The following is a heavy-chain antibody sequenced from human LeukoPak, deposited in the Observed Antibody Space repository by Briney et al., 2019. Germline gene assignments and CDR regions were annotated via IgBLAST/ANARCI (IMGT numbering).Heavy chain of an antibody. CDR3: ARDLPGYYGSGSYYYYDY. Sequence: GGSLRLSCAASGFTFSSYSMHWVRQAPGKGLEWVSSISSSRSYIYYADSVKGRFTISRDNAKNSLYLQMNSLRAEDTAVYYCARDLPGYYGSGSYYYYDYWGQGTLVTVSS. J-gene: IGHJ4*02. V-gene: IGHV3-21*01. D-gene: IGHD3-10*01. CDR1: GFTFSSYS. CDR2: ISSSRSYI.